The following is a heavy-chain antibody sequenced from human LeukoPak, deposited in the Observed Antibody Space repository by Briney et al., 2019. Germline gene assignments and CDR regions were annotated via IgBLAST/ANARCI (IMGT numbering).Heavy chain of an antibody. CDR3: AKDHLRYSTVWFYFDY. V-gene: IGHV3-30*02. CDR1: GFTFSSYG. D-gene: IGHD6-19*01. Sequence: GGSLRLSCVASGFTFSSYGMHWVRQAPGKGLEWVAVIWCDGSRQEYADSVKGRFTISRDNSKNTLYLQMNSLRAEDTAVYYCAKDHLRYSTVWFYFDYWGQGTLVTVSS. J-gene: IGHJ4*02. CDR2: IWCDGSRQ.